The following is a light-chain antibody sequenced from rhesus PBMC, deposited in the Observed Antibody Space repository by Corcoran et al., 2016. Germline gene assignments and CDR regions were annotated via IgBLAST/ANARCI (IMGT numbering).Light chain of an antibody. V-gene: IGKV1-22*01. J-gene: IGKJ1*01. CDR1: QSISSW. CDR2: KAS. Sequence: DIQMTQSPSSLSASVVDTVTITCRASQSISSWLAWYQQKPGKAPKLLIYKASSLQSGVPSRFSGSGSGTDFTLTISSLQSEDFATYYCQQYSSSPRTFGQGTKVEIK. CDR3: QQYSSSPRT.